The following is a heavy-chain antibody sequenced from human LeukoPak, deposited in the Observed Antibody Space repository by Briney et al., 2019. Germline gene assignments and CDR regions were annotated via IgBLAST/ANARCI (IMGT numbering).Heavy chain of an antibody. CDR1: GFIFSNYG. D-gene: IGHD3-16*01. CDR2: IRYDASDK. Sequence: PGGSLRLSCAASGFIFSNYGIHWVRQAPGKGLEWVAFIRYDASDKYYADSVRGRFTISRDNSRDTLYLQMNSLRAEDTAVYYCAKGYYDYVWGSYYFDYWGQGTLVTVSS. J-gene: IGHJ4*02. V-gene: IGHV3-30*02. CDR3: AKGYYDYVWGSYYFDY.